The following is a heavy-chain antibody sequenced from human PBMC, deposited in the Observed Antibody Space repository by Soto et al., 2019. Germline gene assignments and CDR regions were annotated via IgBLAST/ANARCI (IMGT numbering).Heavy chain of an antibody. CDR2: IGTSGTPT. CDR3: TRILWSSRRDALDI. Sequence: DVQLLESGGDLVQPGGSLRLSCIASGFTFRSYAMAWVRQAPGEDLEWVSAIGTSGTPTLYADSVKSRFSISRDDSRNTVSLQMNSLGVEDTATYYCTRILWSSRRDALDIWGQGTTGTVSS. V-gene: IGHV3-23*01. J-gene: IGHJ6*02. D-gene: IGHD2-21*01. CDR1: GFTFRSYA.